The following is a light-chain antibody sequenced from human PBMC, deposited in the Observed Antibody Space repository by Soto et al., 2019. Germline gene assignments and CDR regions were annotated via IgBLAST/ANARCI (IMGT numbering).Light chain of an antibody. V-gene: IGKV1-9*01. CDR2: AAS. CDR3: QQLNRYPYT. Sequence: DIQLTQSPSFLSASVGDRVTITCRASQGISSYLAWYQQEPGKAPNLLIYAASTLQSGVPSRFSGSGSGTEFTLTISSLQPGDFATYYCQQLNRYPYTFGQGTKLEIK. J-gene: IGKJ2*01. CDR1: QGISSY.